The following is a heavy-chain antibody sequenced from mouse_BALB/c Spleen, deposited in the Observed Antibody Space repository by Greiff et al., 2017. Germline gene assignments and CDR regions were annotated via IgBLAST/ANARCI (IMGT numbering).Heavy chain of an antibody. CDR3: ARVIYYDYADDGD. V-gene: IGHV5-4*02. J-gene: IGHJ4*01. Sequence: EVHLVESGGGLVKPGGSLKLSCAASGFTFSDYYMYWVRQTPEKRLEWVASISDGGSYTYYTDRVKGRFTISRDNAKNNLYLQMSSLKSEDTAMYYCARVIYYDYADDGDWGQGTSGTVSS. CDR2: ISDGGSYT. CDR1: GFTFSDYY. D-gene: IGHD2-4*01.